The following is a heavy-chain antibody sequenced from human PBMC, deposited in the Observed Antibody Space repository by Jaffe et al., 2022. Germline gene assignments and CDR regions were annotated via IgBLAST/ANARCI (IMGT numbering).Heavy chain of an antibody. CDR2: IYTSGST. D-gene: IGHD4-17*01. J-gene: IGHJ6*03. CDR1: GGSISSGSYY. CDR3: ARDQQATYGDYYYYMDV. Sequence: QVQLQESGPGLVKPSQTLSLTCTVSGGSISSGSYYWSWIRQPAGKGLEWIGRIYTSGSTNYNPSLKSRVTISVDTSKNQFSLKLSSVTAADTAVYYCARDQQATYGDYYYYMDVWGKGTTVTVSS. V-gene: IGHV4-61*02.